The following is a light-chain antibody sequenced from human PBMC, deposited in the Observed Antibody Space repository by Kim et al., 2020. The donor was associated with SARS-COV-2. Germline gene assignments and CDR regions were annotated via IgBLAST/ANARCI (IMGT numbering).Light chain of an antibody. J-gene: IGKJ5*01. CDR3: MHALQTPIT. CDR1: QSLLHSNGYNY. Sequence: DIVMTQSPLSLPVTPGEPASISCRSSQSLLHSNGYNYLDWYLQKPGQSPQLLIYLGSNRASGVPDRFSGSGTGTDFTLKISRVEDKDVGLYYCMHALQTPITFGQGARLEIK. CDR2: LGS. V-gene: IGKV2-28*01.